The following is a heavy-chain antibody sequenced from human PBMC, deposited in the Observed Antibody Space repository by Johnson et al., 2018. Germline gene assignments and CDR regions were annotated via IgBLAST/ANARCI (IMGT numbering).Heavy chain of an antibody. CDR3: TTGRRVAFDI. J-gene: IGHJ3*02. CDR1: GFTFSNAW. D-gene: IGHD1-1*01. V-gene: IGHV3-15*01. CDR2: IKSKTDGGTR. Sequence: VQLVESGGGLVKPGGSLRLSCAASGFTFSNAWMSWVRQAPGKGLEWVGRIKSKTDGGTRDYAAPVKGRFTISRDESKNTLFLQLNSLKTEDTALYYCTTGRRVAFDIWVQGTMVTVSS.